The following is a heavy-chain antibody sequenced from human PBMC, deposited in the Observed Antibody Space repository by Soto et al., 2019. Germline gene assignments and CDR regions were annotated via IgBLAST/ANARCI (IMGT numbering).Heavy chain of an antibody. CDR3: AKGGKVGSSSPYYYYYYMDV. CDR2: ISGSGGST. J-gene: IGHJ6*03. V-gene: IGHV3-23*01. Sequence: GGSLRLSCAASGFTFSSYAMSWVRQAPGKGLEWVSAISGSGGSTYYADSVKGRFTISRDNSKNTLYLQMNSLRAEDTAVYYCAKGGKVGSSSPYYYYYYMDVWGKGTTVTVSS. D-gene: IGHD6-6*01. CDR1: GFTFSSYA.